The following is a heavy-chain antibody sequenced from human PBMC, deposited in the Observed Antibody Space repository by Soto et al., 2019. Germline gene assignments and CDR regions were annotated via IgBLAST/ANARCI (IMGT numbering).Heavy chain of an antibody. V-gene: IGHV4-59*01. CDR1: GGSITSYY. D-gene: IGHD2-21*01. CDR2: IYYSGST. CDR3: ARVMNWFDP. J-gene: IGHJ5*02. Sequence: QVQLQESGPGLVKPSETLSLTCTVSGGSITSYYWSWIRQPPGKGLEWIGYIYYSGSTNYNPSLKIRVTMSVDTSKNQFSLKLSSVTAADTAVYYCARVMNWFDPWGQGTLVTVSS.